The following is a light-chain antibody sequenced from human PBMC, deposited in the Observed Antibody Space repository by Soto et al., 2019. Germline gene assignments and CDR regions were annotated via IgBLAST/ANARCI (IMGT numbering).Light chain of an antibody. CDR2: EVT. CDR3: TSYGGSNNLL. V-gene: IGLV2-8*01. J-gene: IGLJ2*01. CDR1: SSDIGGYYY. Sequence: QTVVTQPPSASGSPGQSVTISCTGTSSDIGGYYYVSWYQQHPGKAPKLILYEVTKRPSGVPDRFSGSKSGNTASLTVSGLHSEDEAEYYCTSYGGSNNLLFGGGTKLTVL.